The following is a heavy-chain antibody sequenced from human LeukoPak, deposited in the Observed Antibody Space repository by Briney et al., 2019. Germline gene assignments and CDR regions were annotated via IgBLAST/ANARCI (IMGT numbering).Heavy chain of an antibody. CDR3: ARGAQYSSGWVSDY. Sequence: TGGSLRLSCAASGFTVSSSYMSWVRQAPGKGLEWVSVIYSGGSTYYADSVKGRFTISRDNSKNTLYLQMNSLRAEDTAVYYCARGAQYSSGWVSDYWGQGTLVTVSS. CDR1: GFTVSSSY. J-gene: IGHJ4*02. V-gene: IGHV3-53*01. CDR2: IYSGGST. D-gene: IGHD6-19*01.